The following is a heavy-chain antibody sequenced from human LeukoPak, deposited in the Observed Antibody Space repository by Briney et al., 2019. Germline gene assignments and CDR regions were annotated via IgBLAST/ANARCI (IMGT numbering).Heavy chain of an antibody. J-gene: IGHJ5*02. D-gene: IGHD3-22*01. Sequence: PSETLSLTCAVSGGSISSGGYSWSWIRQPPGKGLEWIGYIYHSGSTYYNPSLKSRVTISVDRSENQFSLKLSSVTAADTAVYYCARDRNYDSSGYYYHWFDPWGQGTLVTVSS. CDR2: IYHSGST. V-gene: IGHV4-30-2*01. CDR1: GGSISSGGYS. CDR3: ARDRNYDSSGYYYHWFDP.